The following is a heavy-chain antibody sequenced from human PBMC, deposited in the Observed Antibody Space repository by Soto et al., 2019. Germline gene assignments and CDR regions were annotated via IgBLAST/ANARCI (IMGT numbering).Heavy chain of an antibody. CDR3: ARVVGALGHWFDP. V-gene: IGHV1-18*01. CDR1: GYTFTSYG. CDR2: ISAYNGNT. D-gene: IGHD1-26*01. J-gene: IGHJ5*02. Sequence: QVQLVQSGAEVKKPGASVKVSCKASGYTFTSYGISWVRQAPGQGLEWMGRISAYNGNTNYAQKLQGRVTMTTDTSTSTAYRELRSLRSDDTDVYYCARVVGALGHWFDPWGQGTLVTVSS.